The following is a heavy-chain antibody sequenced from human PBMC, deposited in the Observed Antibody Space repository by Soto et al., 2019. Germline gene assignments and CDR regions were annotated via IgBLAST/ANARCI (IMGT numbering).Heavy chain of an antibody. CDR3: ARGRQQWLVRAYYFDY. Sequence: SETLSLTCAVYGGSFSCYYWRWIRQPPGKGLEWIGEINHSGSTNYNPSLKSRVTISVDTSKNQFSLKLSSVTAADTAVYYCARGRQQWLVRAYYFDYWGQGTLVTVSS. D-gene: IGHD6-19*01. CDR1: GGSFSCYY. J-gene: IGHJ4*02. CDR2: INHSGST. V-gene: IGHV4-34*01.